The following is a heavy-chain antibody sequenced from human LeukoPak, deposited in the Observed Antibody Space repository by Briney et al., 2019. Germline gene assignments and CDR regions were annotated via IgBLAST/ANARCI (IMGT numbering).Heavy chain of an antibody. CDR3: ARLDSGTYSPIDY. J-gene: IGHJ4*02. Sequence: PSETLSLTCTVSGGSISSSSYYWGWIRQPPGKGLEWIGSIYYSGSTYCNPSLQSRVTISVDTSKNQLSLKLSSVTAGDTAVYYCARLDSGTYSPIDYWGQGTLVTVSS. CDR2: IYYSGST. CDR1: GGSISSSSYY. D-gene: IGHD3-10*01. V-gene: IGHV4-39*01.